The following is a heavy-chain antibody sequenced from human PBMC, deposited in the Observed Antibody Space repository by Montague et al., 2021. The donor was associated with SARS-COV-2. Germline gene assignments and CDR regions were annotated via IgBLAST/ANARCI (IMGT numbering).Heavy chain of an antibody. CDR3: ARGRFDFGAGGRGKLDF. CDR2: MHFTGKT. CDR1: GDSITNHY. D-gene: IGHD4/OR15-4a*01. J-gene: IGHJ4*02. Sequence: SETLSLTCSVSGDSITNHYWSWIRQPAGKGLEWIGRMHFTGKTNFSPFFSSRLTISADTSKNQFSLKLTSVTAADTAIYFCARGRFDFGAGGRGKLDFWGQGTLVTVSS. V-gene: IGHV4-4*07.